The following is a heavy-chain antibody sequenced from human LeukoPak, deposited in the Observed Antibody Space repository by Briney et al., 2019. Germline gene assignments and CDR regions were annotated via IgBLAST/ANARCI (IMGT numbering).Heavy chain of an antibody. J-gene: IGHJ6*02. CDR2: ISSSGSTI. CDR3: ASSPGGSYYTRGMDV. D-gene: IGHD1-26*01. V-gene: IGHV3-11*01. CDR1: GFTFSDYY. Sequence: GGSLRLSCAASGFTFSDYYMSWIRQAPGKGLEGVSYISSSGSTIYYADSVKGRFTISRDNAKNSLYLQMNSLRAEDTAVYYCASSPGGSYYTRGMDVWGQGTTVTVSS.